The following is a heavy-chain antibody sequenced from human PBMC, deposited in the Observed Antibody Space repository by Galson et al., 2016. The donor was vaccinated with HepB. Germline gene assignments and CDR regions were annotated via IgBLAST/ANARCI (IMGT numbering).Heavy chain of an antibody. D-gene: IGHD3-10*01. CDR1: GFTFRSYG. CDR3: AKEGRLGDGLDV. V-gene: IGHV3-23*01. CDR2: ISGSGGGA. J-gene: IGHJ6*02. Sequence: SLRLSCAASGFTFRSYGMNWVRQAPGKGLEWVSGISGSGGGAYYGDSVEGRFTISRDNSKKTLHLQINSLRAEDTAVYYCAKEGRLGDGLDVWGQGTTVTVSS.